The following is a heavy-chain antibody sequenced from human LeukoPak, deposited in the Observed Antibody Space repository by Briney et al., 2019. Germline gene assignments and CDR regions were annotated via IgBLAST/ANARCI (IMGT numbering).Heavy chain of an antibody. CDR3: ARVLRRRITMIVVVNPHHAFDI. J-gene: IGHJ3*02. V-gene: IGHV4-34*01. CDR2: INHSGSA. CDR1: GGSFSGYY. D-gene: IGHD3-22*01. Sequence: PSETLSLTCAVYGGSFSGYYWSWICQPPGKGLEWIGEINHSGSANYNPSLKSRVTISVDTSKNQFSLKLSSVTAADTAVYYCARVLRRRITMIVVVNPHHAFDIWGQGTKVTVSS.